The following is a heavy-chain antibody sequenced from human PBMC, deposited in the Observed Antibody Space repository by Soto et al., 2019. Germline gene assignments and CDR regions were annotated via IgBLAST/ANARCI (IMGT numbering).Heavy chain of an antibody. D-gene: IGHD3-22*01. CDR2: IYYSGST. V-gene: IGHV4-30-4*01. CDR3: ARASYDSSTYYLDY. Sequence: QVQLQESGPGLVKPSQTLSLTCTVSGASISSGDYYWTWIRQPPGKGLEWIGSIYYSGSTYYNPSLQRRVAXSVDTSNNQFSLKLSSVTAADTAVYYCARASYDSSTYYLDYWGQGTLVTVSS. J-gene: IGHJ4*02. CDR1: GASISSGDYY.